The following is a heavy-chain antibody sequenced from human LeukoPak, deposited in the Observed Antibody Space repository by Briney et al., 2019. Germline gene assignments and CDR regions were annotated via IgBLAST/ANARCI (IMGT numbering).Heavy chain of an antibody. CDR1: GGTFSSYA. D-gene: IGHD6-13*01. J-gene: IGHJ4*02. CDR2: IIPIFGMA. V-gene: IGHV1-69*04. Sequence: SVKVSCKASGGTFSSYAISWVRQAPGQGLEWMGRIIPIFGMANYAQKFQGRVTITADKSTSTAYMELSSLRSEDTAVYYCARGGGIAAAGTDYFDYWGQGTLVTVSS. CDR3: ARGGGIAAAGTDYFDY.